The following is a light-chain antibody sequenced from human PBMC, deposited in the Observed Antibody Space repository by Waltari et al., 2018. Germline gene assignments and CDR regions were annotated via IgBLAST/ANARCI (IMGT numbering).Light chain of an antibody. CDR2: VNSDGSH. Sequence: QLVLTQSPSASASLGASVRLTCTLSSGHTSNVIAWHQQQPEKGPRYLMKVNSDGSHTKGDEMPDRFSGSSSGAGRYLTISSLQSEDEADYYCQTGGHGTWVFGGGTELTVL. CDR1: SGHTSNV. CDR3: QTGGHGTWV. J-gene: IGLJ3*02. V-gene: IGLV4-69*01.